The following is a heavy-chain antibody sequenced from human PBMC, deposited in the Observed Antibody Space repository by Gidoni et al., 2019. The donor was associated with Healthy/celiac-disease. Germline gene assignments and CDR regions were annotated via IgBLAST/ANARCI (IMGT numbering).Heavy chain of an antibody. D-gene: IGHD4-17*01. V-gene: IGHV4-59*01. J-gene: IGHJ4*02. CDR3: AREPSYGDSQNYFDY. Sequence: QVQLQESGPGLVKPSETLSLTCTVSGGSISSYYWSWIRQPPGKGLEWIGYIYYSGSTNYNPSLKSRVTISVDTSKNQFSLKLSSVTAADTAVYYCAREPSYGDSQNYFDYWGQGTLVTVSS. CDR2: IYYSGST. CDR1: GGSISSYY.